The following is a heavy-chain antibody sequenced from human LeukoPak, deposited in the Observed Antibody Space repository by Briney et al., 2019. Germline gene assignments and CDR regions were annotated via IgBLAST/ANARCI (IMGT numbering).Heavy chain of an antibody. D-gene: IGHD2-21*01. CDR1: GYTFTSYD. V-gene: IGHV1-18*01. J-gene: IGHJ3*02. CDR2: ISAYTGNT. Sequence: ASVKVSCKASGYTFTSYDINWVRQAPGQGLEWMGWISAYTGNTNYAQNVQGRVTMTTDTSTSTAYLELRSLRSDDTAVYYCARDCGNCGGAPDDTFDIWGQGTMVTVSS. CDR3: ARDCGNCGGAPDDTFDI.